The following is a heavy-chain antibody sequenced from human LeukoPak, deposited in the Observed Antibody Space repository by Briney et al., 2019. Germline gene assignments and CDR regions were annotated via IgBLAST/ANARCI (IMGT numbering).Heavy chain of an antibody. D-gene: IGHD1-26*01. CDR2: IYYSGST. Sequence: SETLSLTCTVSGGSIRSYYWSWIRQPPGKGLEWIGYIYYSGSTNYNPSLKSRVTISEDTSKNQFSLKLSSVTPEDTAVYYCARGIVGATVRHWYFDLWGRGTLVTVSS. J-gene: IGHJ2*01. CDR1: GGSIRSYY. CDR3: ARGIVGATVRHWYFDL. V-gene: IGHV4-59*12.